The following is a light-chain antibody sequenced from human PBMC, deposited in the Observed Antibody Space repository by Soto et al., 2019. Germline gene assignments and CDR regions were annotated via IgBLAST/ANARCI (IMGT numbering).Light chain of an antibody. V-gene: IGLV2-14*01. J-gene: IGLJ2*01. CDR2: DVS. CDR1: SSDVGGYNY. CDR3: SSYTSSSTVV. Sequence: QSALTQPASVSGSPGQSITISCXGTSSDVGGYNYVSWYQQHPGKAPKLMIYDVSNRPSGVSNRFSGSKSGNTASLTISGLQAEDEADYYCSSYTSSSTVVFGGGTKLTVL.